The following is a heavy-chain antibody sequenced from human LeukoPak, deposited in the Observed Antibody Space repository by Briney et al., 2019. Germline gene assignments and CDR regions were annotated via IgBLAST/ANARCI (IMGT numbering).Heavy chain of an antibody. J-gene: IGHJ5*02. CDR1: GFTFSSYS. V-gene: IGHV3-21*01. CDR3: ARDAGEYDYVWGSYMFQYNWLDP. D-gene: IGHD3-16*01. CDR2: ISSSSSYI. Sequence: GGSLRLSCAASGFTFSSYSMNWVRQAPGKGLEWVSSISSSSSYIYYADSVKGRFTISRDNAKNSLYLQMNSLRAEDTAVYYCARDAGEYDYVWGSYMFQYNWLDPWGQGTLVTVSS.